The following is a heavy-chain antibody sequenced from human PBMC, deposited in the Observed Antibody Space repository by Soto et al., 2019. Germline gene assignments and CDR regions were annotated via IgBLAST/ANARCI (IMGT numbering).Heavy chain of an antibody. CDR2: IKSKTDGGTT. Sequence: GGSLRLSCAVSGVTLNNVWLNWVRQAPGKGPEWVGRIKSKTDGGTTDYAAPVKGRFTISRDDSENTLYLQMNSLRAEDTAVYYCARAPATVVTPVPFDYWGQGTLVTV. V-gene: IGHV3-15*07. CDR3: ARAPATVVTPVPFDY. J-gene: IGHJ4*02. CDR1: GVTLNNVW. D-gene: IGHD4-17*01.